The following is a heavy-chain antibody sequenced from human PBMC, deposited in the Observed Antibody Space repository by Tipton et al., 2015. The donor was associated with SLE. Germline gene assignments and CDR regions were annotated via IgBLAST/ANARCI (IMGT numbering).Heavy chain of an antibody. CDR1: GFSFSNYG. CDR3: ARDRGWLWFGDGESLFDP. J-gene: IGHJ5*02. D-gene: IGHD3-10*01. CDR2: IAFDGSKK. Sequence: QLVQSGGGVVQPGGSLRLSCAASGFSFSNYGMHWVRQAPDKGLEWVAFIAFDGSKKYYAESVKGRFTSSRDNTKNTLYLQIDSLKPEDTAIYYCARDRGWLWFGDGESLFDPWGQGTLVTVYS. V-gene: IGHV3-30*02.